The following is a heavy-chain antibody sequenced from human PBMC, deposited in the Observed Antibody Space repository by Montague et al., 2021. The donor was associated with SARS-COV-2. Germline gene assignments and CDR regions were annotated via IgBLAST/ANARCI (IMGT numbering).Heavy chain of an antibody. CDR2: ISGSGGST. Sequence: SLRLSCAASGFTFSSYAMSWVRQAPGKGLEWVSAISGSGGSTYYADSVKGRFTISRDNSKNTLYLQMNSLRAEDTAVYYCAKATWVLTVASLDYWGQGTLVTGSS. CDR3: AKATWVLTVASLDY. D-gene: IGHD3-9*01. CDR1: GFTFSSYA. J-gene: IGHJ4*02. V-gene: IGHV3-23*01.